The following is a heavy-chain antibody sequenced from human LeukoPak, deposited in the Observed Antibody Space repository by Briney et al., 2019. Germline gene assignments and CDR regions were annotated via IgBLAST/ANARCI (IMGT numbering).Heavy chain of an antibody. CDR2: FDPEDGET. J-gene: IGHJ5*02. Sequence: ASVKVSCKVSVYTLTELSMHWVRQAPGKGLEWMGGFDPEDGETIYAQKFQGRVTMTEDTSTDTAYMELSSLRSEDTAVYYCATQNPSSGWYGQSHNWFDPWGQGTLVTVSS. CDR3: ATQNPSSGWYGQSHNWFDP. V-gene: IGHV1-24*01. D-gene: IGHD6-19*01. CDR1: VYTLTELS.